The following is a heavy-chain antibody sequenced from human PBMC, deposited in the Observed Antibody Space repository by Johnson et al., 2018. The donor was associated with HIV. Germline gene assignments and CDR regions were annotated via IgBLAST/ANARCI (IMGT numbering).Heavy chain of an antibody. CDR1: GFTVSSNY. V-gene: IGHV3-66*02. CDR3: ARDRGGMGYAFDI. CDR2: IYSGGST. Sequence: VQLVESGGGLVQPGGSLRLSCAASGFTVSSNYMIWVRQAPGKGLEWVSIIYSGGSTYYPDSVKGRFTISRDKSRNTGYIQMNSLRAEDTAVYSCARDRGGMGYAFDIWGQGTMVTVSS. J-gene: IGHJ3*02. D-gene: IGHD3-16*01.